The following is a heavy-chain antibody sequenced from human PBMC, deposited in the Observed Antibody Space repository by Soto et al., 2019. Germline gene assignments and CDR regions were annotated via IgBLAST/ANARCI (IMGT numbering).Heavy chain of an antibody. CDR2: IIPIFGTA. CDR3: ATSIDGYNYSYSYYGMDV. CDR1: GGTFSSYA. J-gene: IGHJ6*02. V-gene: IGHV1-69*12. Sequence: QVQLVQSGAGVKKPGSSVKVSCKASGGTFSSYAISWVRQAPGQGLEWMGGIIPIFGTANYAQKFQGRVTITADESTSTAYMELSSLRSEDTAVYYCATSIDGYNYSYSYYGMDVWGQGTTVTVSS. D-gene: IGHD5-12*01.